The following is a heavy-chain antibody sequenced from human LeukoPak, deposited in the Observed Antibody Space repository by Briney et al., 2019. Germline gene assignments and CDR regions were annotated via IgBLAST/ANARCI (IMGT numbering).Heavy chain of an antibody. V-gene: IGHV1-18*01. Sequence: ASVKVSCKASGYTFTSYGISWLRQAPGQGLEWMGWISAYNGNTNYAQKLQGRVTMTTDTSTSTAYMELRSLSSDDTAVYYGAKLGYSSGWSHGDDYWGQGTLVTVTA. CDR1: GYTFTSYG. D-gene: IGHD6-19*01. CDR2: ISAYNGNT. J-gene: IGHJ4*02. CDR3: AKLGYSSGWSHGDDY.